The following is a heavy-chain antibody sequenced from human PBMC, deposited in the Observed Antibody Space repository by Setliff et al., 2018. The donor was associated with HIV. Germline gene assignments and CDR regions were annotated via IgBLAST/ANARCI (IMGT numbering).Heavy chain of an antibody. CDR2: IDHSGGT. Sequence: PSETLSLTCAVSGGSISSVNWWTWVRQPPGKGLEWLGEIDHSGGTKYNPSLTGRVTISVDKSKNQFSLNLNSVTAADTAVYYCARNPGGRIPLDHWGQGTLVTVSS. D-gene: IGHD3-16*01. V-gene: IGHV4-4*02. CDR1: GGSISSVNW. J-gene: IGHJ4*02. CDR3: ARNPGGRIPLDH.